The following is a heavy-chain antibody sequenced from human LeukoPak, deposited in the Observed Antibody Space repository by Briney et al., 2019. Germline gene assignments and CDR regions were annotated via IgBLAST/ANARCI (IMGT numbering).Heavy chain of an antibody. CDR2: ISSSSSYI. CDR1: GFTFSFYS. Sequence: PGGSLRLSCAASGFTFSFYSMNWVRQAPGKGLEWVSSISSSSSYIYYADSVRGRFTIPRDNAKNSLYLQMNSLRAEDTAVYYCAKDRSQLLWPSGGVFDYRGQGTLVTVSS. D-gene: IGHD3-10*01. J-gene: IGHJ4*02. V-gene: IGHV3-21*04. CDR3: AKDRSQLLWPSGGVFDY.